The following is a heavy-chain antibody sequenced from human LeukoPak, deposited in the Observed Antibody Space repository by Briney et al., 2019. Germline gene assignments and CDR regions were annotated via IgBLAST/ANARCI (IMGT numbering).Heavy chain of an antibody. J-gene: IGHJ4*02. CDR2: INHSGRT. Sequence: SETLSLTCAVYGGSFSGYYWTWIRQPPGKGLEWIGEINHSGRTNYNPSLKSRVTISVDTSKNQFSLKLRSVTAADTAVYYCARGRGYCSDGSCYSPGVYFDYWGQGTLVTVSS. D-gene: IGHD2-15*01. CDR3: ARGRGYCSDGSCYSPGVYFDY. V-gene: IGHV4-34*01. CDR1: GGSFSGYY.